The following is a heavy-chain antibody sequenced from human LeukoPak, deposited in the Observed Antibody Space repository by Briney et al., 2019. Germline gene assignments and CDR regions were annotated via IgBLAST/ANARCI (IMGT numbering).Heavy chain of an antibody. V-gene: IGHV4-4*07. CDR2: IYPSGST. Sequence: PSETLSLTCAASGGSISNYYRSWIRQPAGKGLEWIGRIYPSGSTNYNPSLKSRVTISVDTSENQFSLKLSSVTPADTAVYFCARGGYSSSWSPDYWGQGTLVTVSS. D-gene: IGHD6-6*01. CDR3: ARGGYSSSWSPDY. CDR1: GGSISNYY. J-gene: IGHJ4*02.